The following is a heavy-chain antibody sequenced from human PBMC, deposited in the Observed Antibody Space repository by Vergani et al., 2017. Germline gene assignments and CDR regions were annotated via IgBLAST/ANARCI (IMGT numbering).Heavy chain of an antibody. Sequence: QVQLQESGPGLVRPSETLSLTCTVSGGSLSGYYWNWIRQTPGEGLEWIGYVEDSGYFTYNPSLKTRVSMSSDTSNNQFSLMLSSVTVADTAVYYCARSIVSRNPPDYFDNWGQGTLVTVSS. V-gene: IGHV4-59*01. CDR3: ARSIVSRNPPDYFDN. CDR1: GGSLSGYY. CDR2: VEDSGYF. D-gene: IGHD1-14*01. J-gene: IGHJ4*02.